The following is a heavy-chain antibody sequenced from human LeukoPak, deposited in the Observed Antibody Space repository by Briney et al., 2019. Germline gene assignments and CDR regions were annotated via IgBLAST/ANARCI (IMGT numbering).Heavy chain of an antibody. CDR1: GYSFTSYW. CDR2: IYPGDSDT. CDR3: ARVGPYPDSGYYYDY. V-gene: IGHV5-51*01. D-gene: IGHD3-22*01. J-gene: IGHJ4*02. Sequence: GESLKISCKGSGYSFTSYWIGWVRQMPGKGLEWMGIIYPGDSDTRYSPSFQGQVTISADKSTSTAYLQWSSLKASDTAMYYCARVGPYPDSGYYYDYWGQGTLVTVPS.